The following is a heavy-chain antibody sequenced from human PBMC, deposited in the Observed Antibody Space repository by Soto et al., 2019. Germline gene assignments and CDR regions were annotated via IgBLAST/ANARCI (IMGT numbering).Heavy chain of an antibody. CDR2: ISNSGGSR. D-gene: IGHD2-21*01. Sequence: GGSLRLSCAASGFTFSSYAMSWVRQTPERGLERVSAISNSGGSRYYADSVKGRFTISRDNSKNMLYLQVNSLRAEDTAVYYCAKSFGDGYYFDYWGQGTLVTVSS. CDR1: GFTFSSYA. CDR3: AKSFGDGYYFDY. V-gene: IGHV3-23*01. J-gene: IGHJ4*02.